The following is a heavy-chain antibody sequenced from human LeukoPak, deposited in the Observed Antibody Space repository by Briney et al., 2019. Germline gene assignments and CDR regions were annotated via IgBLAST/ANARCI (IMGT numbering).Heavy chain of an antibody. CDR3: AKRGRTGTFSYYYYMEV. CDR2: ISAYNGNT. CDR1: GYTFTSYG. Sequence: GASVTVSCKASGYTFTSYGISWVRQAPGQGLEWMGWISAYNGNTNYAQKLQGRVTMTTDTSTSTAYMELRSLRSDDTAVYYCAKRGRTGTFSYYYYMEVWGKGTTVTVSS. V-gene: IGHV1-18*01. J-gene: IGHJ6*03. D-gene: IGHD1-1*01.